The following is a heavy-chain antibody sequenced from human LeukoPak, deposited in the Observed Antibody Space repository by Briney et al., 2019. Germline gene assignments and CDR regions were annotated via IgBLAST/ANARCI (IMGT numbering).Heavy chain of an antibody. D-gene: IGHD2-2*01. J-gene: IGHJ2*01. CDR2: IGPNGGDA. CDR3: AKGRPTTLGYCGRSICADWYFDL. V-gene: IGHV3-64D*06. CDR1: GFTFSNYA. Sequence: GGSLRLSCSASGFTFSNYAMNWFRQAPGKGLEYVSVIGPNGGDAYYADSVKGRFTISRDNSKNTLYLQMSSLRAEDTAVYYCAKGRPTTLGYCGRSICADWYFDLWGRGTLLSVSS.